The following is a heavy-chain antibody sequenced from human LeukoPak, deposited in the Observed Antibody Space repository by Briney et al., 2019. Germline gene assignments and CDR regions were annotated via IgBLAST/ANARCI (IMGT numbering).Heavy chain of an antibody. V-gene: IGHV4-39*07. CDR1: GCSISTTSYY. D-gene: IGHD4-23*01. J-gene: IGHJ4*02. Sequence: PSETLSLTCTVSGCSISTTSYYWGWIRQPPGKGLEWIGSIYYSGSTFYNPSLKSRVTITLDTSKNQYSLKLSSVTAADTAVYYCARAGGLNYYGGFSEFGYWGQGTLVTVSS. CDR2: IYYSGST. CDR3: ARAGGLNYYGGFSEFGY.